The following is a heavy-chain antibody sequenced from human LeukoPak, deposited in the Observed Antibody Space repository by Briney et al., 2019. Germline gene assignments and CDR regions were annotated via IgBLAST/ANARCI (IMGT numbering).Heavy chain of an antibody. D-gene: IGHD5-18*01. CDR2: ISSSSSYI. V-gene: IGHV3-21*01. CDR1: GFTFSSYS. Sequence: GGSLRLSCAASGFTFSSYSMNWVRQAPGKGLEWVSSISSSSSYIYYADSVKGRFTISRDNAKNSLYLQMNSLRAEDTAVYYCARDRGVGSYEEYYFDYWGQGTLVTVSS. CDR3: ARDRGVGSYEEYYFDY. J-gene: IGHJ4*02.